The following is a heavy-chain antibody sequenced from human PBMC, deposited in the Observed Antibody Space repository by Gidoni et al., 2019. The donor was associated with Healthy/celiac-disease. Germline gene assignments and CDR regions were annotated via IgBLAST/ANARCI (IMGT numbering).Heavy chain of an antibody. V-gene: IGHV3-23*01. CDR3: AKDRGFLEWFDY. D-gene: IGHD3-3*01. CDR1: GFTFSSYA. J-gene: IGHJ5*01. Sequence: EVQLLESGGGLVQPGGSLRLSCAASGFTFSSYAMSWVRQAPGKGLEWVSSISGSGGSTYYADSVKGRFTISRDNSKNTLYLQMNSLRAEDTAVYYCAKDRGFLEWFDYWGQGTLVTVSS. CDR2: ISGSGGST.